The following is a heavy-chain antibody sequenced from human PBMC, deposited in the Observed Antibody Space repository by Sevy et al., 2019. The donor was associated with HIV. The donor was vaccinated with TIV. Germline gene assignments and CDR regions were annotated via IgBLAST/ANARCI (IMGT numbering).Heavy chain of an antibody. J-gene: IGHJ6*02. CDR2: INSHGTIT. Sequence: GGSLRLSCAVSGFTFSSHWMFWVRQAPGKGLVWVSHINSHGTITNYADSVKGRFAISEDNTKNTIYLQMNSLRAEDTAVYYCARGQLLQFLEWPSYGLDVWGQGTTVTVSS. CDR3: ARGQLLQFLEWPSYGLDV. CDR1: GFTFSSHW. V-gene: IGHV3-74*01. D-gene: IGHD3-3*01.